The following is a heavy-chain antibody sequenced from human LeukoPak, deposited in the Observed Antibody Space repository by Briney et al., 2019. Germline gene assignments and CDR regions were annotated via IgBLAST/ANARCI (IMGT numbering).Heavy chain of an antibody. D-gene: IGHD3-9*01. CDR1: GFTFSSYD. J-gene: IGHJ6*02. CDR2: IGTAGDT. CDR3: ARANKYDILTGLDPHYYYYYGMDV. Sequence: PGGSLRLSCAASGFTFSSYDMHWVRQATGKGLEWVSAIGTAGDTYYPGSVKGRFTISRENAKNSLYLQMNSLRAGDTAVYYCARANKYDILTGLDPHYYYYYGMDVWGQGTTVTVSS. V-gene: IGHV3-13*01.